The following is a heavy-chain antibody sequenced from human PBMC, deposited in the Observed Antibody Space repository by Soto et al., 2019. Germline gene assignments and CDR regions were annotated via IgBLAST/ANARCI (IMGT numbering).Heavy chain of an antibody. D-gene: IGHD6-6*01. Sequence: GGSLRLSCAASGFTFSDYYMSWIRQAPGKGLEWVSYISSSSSYTNYADSVKGRFTISRDNAKNSLYLQMNSLRAEDTAVYYCARGNGSSSRPSDYYYYCMDVWGQGTTVTVS. CDR2: ISSSSSYT. CDR1: GFTFSDYY. J-gene: IGHJ6*02. CDR3: ARGNGSSSRPSDYYYYCMDV. V-gene: IGHV3-11*06.